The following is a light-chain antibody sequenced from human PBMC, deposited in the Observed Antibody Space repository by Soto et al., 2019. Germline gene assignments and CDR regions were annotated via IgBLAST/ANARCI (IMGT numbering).Light chain of an antibody. CDR2: WAS. V-gene: IGKV4-1*01. Sequence: DIVMTQSPDSLAVSLGERATINCKSSQSVLYSSNNKNYLAWYQQKPGQPPNLLIYWASTRESGVPDRFSGSGYGKDFPLTISSLQAEDVAVYYCQQYYSTPRTFGQGTKVEIK. CDR3: QQYYSTPRT. J-gene: IGKJ1*01. CDR1: QSVLYSSNNKNY.